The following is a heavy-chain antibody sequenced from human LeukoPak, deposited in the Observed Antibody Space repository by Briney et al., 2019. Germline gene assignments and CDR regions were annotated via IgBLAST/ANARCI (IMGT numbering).Heavy chain of an antibody. CDR3: ARMGYYYGSGSYNWFDP. D-gene: IGHD3-10*01. CDR2: IYYSGST. CDR1: GGSISSGGYY. J-gene: IGHJ5*02. V-gene: IGHV4-31*03. Sequence: SETPSLTCTVSGGSISSGGYYWSWIRQHPGKGLEWIGYIYYSGSTYYNPSLKSRVTISVDTSKNQFSLKLSSVTAADTAVYYCARMGYYYGSGSYNWFDPWGQGTLVTVSS.